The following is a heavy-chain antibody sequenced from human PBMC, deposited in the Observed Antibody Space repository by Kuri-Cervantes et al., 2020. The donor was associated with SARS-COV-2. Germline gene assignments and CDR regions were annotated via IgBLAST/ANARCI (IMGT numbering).Heavy chain of an antibody. CDR2: ISSSSSYI. CDR1: GFTFSSYS. D-gene: IGHD1-26*01. V-gene: IGHV3-21*01. CDR3: ARDRRGVIVGAHRHAFDI. Sequence: GESLKISCAASGFTFSSYSMNWVRQAPGKGLEWVSSISSSSSYIYYADSVKGRFTISRDNAKNSLYLQMNSLRAEDTAVYYCARDRRGVIVGAHRHAFDIWGQGTMVTVSS. J-gene: IGHJ3*02.